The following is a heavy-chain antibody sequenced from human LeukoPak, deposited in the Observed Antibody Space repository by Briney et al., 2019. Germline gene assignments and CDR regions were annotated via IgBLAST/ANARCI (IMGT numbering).Heavy chain of an antibody. D-gene: IGHD6-6*01. CDR3: ARDRVNIASRAGWFDP. CDR1: GFTFSSYS. J-gene: IGHJ5*02. Sequence: GGSLRLSCAASGFTFSSYSMNWVRQAPGKGLEWVSSISSSSSYIYYADSVKGRFTISRDNARNSLFLQMDSLRAEDTALYYCARDRVNIASRAGWFDPWGQGARVTVSS. V-gene: IGHV3-21*01. CDR2: ISSSSSYI.